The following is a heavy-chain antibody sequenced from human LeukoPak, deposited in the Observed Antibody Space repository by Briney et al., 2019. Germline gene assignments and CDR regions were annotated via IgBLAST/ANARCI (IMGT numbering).Heavy chain of an antibody. CDR1: GFTFSSYG. V-gene: IGHV3-30*02. Sequence: GGSLRLSCAASGFTFSSYGMHWVRQAPGKGLERVAFIRYDGSNKYYADSVKGRFTISRDNSKNTLYLQMNSLRAEDTAVYYCARDFDSSASWLGNGMDVWGQGTTVTVSS. D-gene: IGHD3-22*01. J-gene: IGHJ6*02. CDR3: ARDFDSSASWLGNGMDV. CDR2: IRYDGSNK.